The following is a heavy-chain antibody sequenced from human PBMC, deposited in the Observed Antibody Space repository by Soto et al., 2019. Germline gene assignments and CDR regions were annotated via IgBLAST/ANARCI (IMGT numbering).Heavy chain of an antibody. CDR3: ARDGPSSGWYGGFDY. CDR1: GFTFSDYY. D-gene: IGHD6-19*01. CDR2: ISSSGSII. V-gene: IGHV3-11*01. J-gene: IGHJ4*02. Sequence: GGSLRLSCAASGFTFSDYYMNWIRQAPGKGLEWVSYISSSGSIIYYADSVKGRFTISRDNAQNSLYLQMNSLRAEDTAVYYCARDGPSSGWYGGFDYWGQGTLVTVSS.